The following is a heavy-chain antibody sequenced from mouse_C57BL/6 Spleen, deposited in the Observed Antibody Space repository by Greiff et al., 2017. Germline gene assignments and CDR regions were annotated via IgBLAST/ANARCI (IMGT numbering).Heavy chain of an antibody. Sequence: QVQLQQSGAELVRPGTSVKVSCKASGYAFTTYLIEWVKQRPGQGLEWIGVINPGSGGTNYNEKFKGKATLTADKSSSTAYMQLSSLTSEDSAVYFCARSGTGYYFDDWGQGTTLTVSS. D-gene: IGHD4-1*01. CDR2: INPGSGGT. CDR3: ARSGTGYYFDD. J-gene: IGHJ2*01. CDR1: GYAFTTYL. V-gene: IGHV1-54*01.